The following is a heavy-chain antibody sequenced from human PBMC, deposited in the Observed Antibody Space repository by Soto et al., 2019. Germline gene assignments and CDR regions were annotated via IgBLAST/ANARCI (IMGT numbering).Heavy chain of an antibody. D-gene: IGHD3-22*01. V-gene: IGHV3-23*01. CDR2: ISGSGGAT. J-gene: IGHJ4*02. CDR3: AKGGYHDGSGYQKRAFDY. Sequence: PGGSLRLSCAASGFTFSTYAMSWVRQAPGKGLEWVSGISGSGGATYYADSVKGRFTISRDNSQNTLYLQLNSLRAEDTAVYYCAKGGYHDGSGYQKRAFDYWGRGTLVTVSS. CDR1: GFTFSTYA.